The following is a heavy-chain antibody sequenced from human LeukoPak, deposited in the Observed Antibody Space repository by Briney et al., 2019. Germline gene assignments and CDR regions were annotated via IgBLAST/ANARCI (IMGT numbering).Heavy chain of an antibody. CDR1: GYTLTELS. Sequence: ASVTVSCQVSGYTLTELSMHWVRQAPGKGLEWMGGFDPEDGETIYAQKFQGRVTMTEDTSTDTAYMELSSLRSEDTAVYYCATGQSGSYYVAWAYWGQGTLVTVSS. D-gene: IGHD1-26*01. CDR3: ATGQSGSYYVAWAY. CDR2: FDPEDGET. V-gene: IGHV1-24*01. J-gene: IGHJ4*02.